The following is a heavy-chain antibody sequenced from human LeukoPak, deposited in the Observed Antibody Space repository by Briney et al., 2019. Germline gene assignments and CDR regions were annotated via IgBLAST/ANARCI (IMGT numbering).Heavy chain of an antibody. D-gene: IGHD1-20*01. CDR3: ARSYNWNQGAFDY. CDR2: INHSGST. V-gene: IGHV4-34*01. CDR1: GGSFSGYY. Sequence: SETLSLTCAVYGGSFSGYYWSWIRQPPGKGLEWIGEINHSGSTNYNPSLRSRVTISVDTSKNQFSLKLSSVTAADTAVYYCARSYNWNQGAFDYWGRGTLVTVSS. J-gene: IGHJ4*02.